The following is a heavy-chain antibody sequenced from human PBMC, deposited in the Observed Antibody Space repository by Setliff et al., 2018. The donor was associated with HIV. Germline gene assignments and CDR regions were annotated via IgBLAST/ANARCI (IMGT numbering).Heavy chain of an antibody. V-gene: IGHV4-4*07. Sequence: PSETLSLTCSVSGGSINNYYWSWIRQPAGKGLEWLGRIYANGYTNYNPSLNSRVTVSLDTAKNQFSLNLNSVTAADTAVYYCARETGYSPSRYYYYGMDVWGQGTTVTVSS. D-gene: IGHD3-9*01. CDR2: IYANGYT. CDR3: ARETGYSPSRYYYYGMDV. J-gene: IGHJ6*02. CDR1: GGSINNYY.